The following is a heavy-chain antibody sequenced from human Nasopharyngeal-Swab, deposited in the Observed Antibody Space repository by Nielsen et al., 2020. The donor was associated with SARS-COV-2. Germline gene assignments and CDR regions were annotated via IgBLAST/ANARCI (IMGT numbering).Heavy chain of an antibody. Sequence: SETLSLTCTVSGGSISSYYWSWVRQPPGKGLEWIGYIYYSGSTNYNPSLKSRVTISVDTSKNQFSLKLSSVTAADTAVYYCARHGDYDFWSGYPRTVPFDYWGQGTLVTVSS. CDR1: GGSISSYY. J-gene: IGHJ4*02. CDR2: IYYSGST. D-gene: IGHD3-3*01. CDR3: ARHGDYDFWSGYPRTVPFDY. V-gene: IGHV4-59*08.